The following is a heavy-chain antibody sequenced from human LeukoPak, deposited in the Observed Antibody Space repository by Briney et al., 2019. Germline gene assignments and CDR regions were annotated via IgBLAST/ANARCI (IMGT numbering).Heavy chain of an antibody. J-gene: IGHJ4*02. CDR3: ARKGGSYYCFHC. V-gene: IGHV4-31*03. D-gene: IGHD1-26*01. CDR2: IYHSGST. CDR1: GGSVSSGDYY. Sequence: SQTLSLTCTVSGGSVSSGDYYWTWIRQLPGKGLEWIGYIYHSGSTYYNPSLRSRVTMSVGTSQNQFSLKLTSVTAADTAVYYCARKGGSYYCFHCWGQGTLVTVSS.